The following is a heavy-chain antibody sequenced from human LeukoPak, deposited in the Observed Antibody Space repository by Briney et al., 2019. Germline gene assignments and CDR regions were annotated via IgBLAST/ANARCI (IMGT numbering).Heavy chain of an antibody. CDR2: INPSNDDT. D-gene: IGHD6-13*01. V-gene: IGHV1-3*01. CDR1: GYTFTNFV. J-gene: IGHJ4*02. CDR3: ARDQIGVAAAAY. Sequence: GASVKVSCKASGYTFTNFVIHWVRQAPGQRLEWMGWINPSNDDTKYSQKFQGRVTITRVTSASTAYMQVSSLRSEDTALYYCARDQIGVAAAAYWGQGTLVTVSS.